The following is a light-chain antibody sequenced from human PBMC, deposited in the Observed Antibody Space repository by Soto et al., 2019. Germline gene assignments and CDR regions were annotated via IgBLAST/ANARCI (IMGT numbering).Light chain of an antibody. V-gene: IGKV1-9*01. Sequence: DIQLTQSPSYLSAFVGDRVTITCRASQGINGYLAWYQQRPGKAPKLLISAASTLQSGVPSRFMGSVPGTHFTLTPIRLHPEAFASHTCQQLNSYPPIPFGQGKRLEIK. CDR2: AAS. CDR3: QQLNSYPPIP. CDR1: QGINGY. J-gene: IGKJ5*01.